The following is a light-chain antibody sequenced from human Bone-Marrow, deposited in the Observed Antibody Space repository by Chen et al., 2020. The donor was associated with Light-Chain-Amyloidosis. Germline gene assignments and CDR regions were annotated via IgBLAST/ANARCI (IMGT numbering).Light chain of an antibody. Sequence: QSALTQPASVSGSPGQAITISCTGTSGDVGTYNYVSWYQQHPGKAPKVMIYAVRNRPSGVSNRFSGSKSGNTASLTISGLQAEDEADYYGSSFTSSSSYVFGPGTKVTVL. CDR2: AVR. CDR1: SGDVGTYNY. V-gene: IGLV2-14*01. CDR3: SSFTSSSSYV. J-gene: IGLJ1*01.